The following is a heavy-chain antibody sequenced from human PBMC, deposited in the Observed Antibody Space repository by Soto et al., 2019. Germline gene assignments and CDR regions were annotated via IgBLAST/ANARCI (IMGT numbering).Heavy chain of an antibody. Sequence: QVQLVESGGGVVQPGRSLRLSCAASGFTFSSYGMHWVRQAPGKGLEWVAVISYDGSNKYYADSVKGRFTISRDNSKNTLYLQMNSLRAEDTAVYYCATTPVLWFGEGAFDIWGQGTMVTVSS. D-gene: IGHD3-10*01. CDR3: ATTPVLWFGEGAFDI. J-gene: IGHJ3*02. CDR2: ISYDGSNK. CDR1: GFTFSSYG. V-gene: IGHV3-30*03.